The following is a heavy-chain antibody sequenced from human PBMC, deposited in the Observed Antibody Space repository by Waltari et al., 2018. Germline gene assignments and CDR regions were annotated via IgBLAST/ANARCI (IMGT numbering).Heavy chain of an antibody. D-gene: IGHD6-19*01. V-gene: IGHV4-34*01. CDR3: ARHLWQWLLREDYFDY. CDR1: GGSFRGYY. J-gene: IGHJ4*02. Sequence: QVQLQQWGAGLLKPSETLSLTCAVYGGSFRGYYWSLIRHPPGKGLEWIGEINHSGSTNYNPSLKSRVTISVDTSKNQFSLKLSSVTAADTAVYYCARHLWQWLLREDYFDYWGQGTLVTVSS. CDR2: INHSGST.